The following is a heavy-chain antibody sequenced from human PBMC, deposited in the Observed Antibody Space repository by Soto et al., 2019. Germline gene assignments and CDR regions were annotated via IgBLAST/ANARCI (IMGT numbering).Heavy chain of an antibody. CDR2: ISGSGATT. CDR1: GVRFSSYA. V-gene: IGHV3-23*01. CDR3: PTLAMAGDTVYYFNGLDV. D-gene: IGHD3-3*02. Sequence: EVQLLESGGGSVLPGGSLRLSCAASGVRFSSYALSWVRQAPGKGLEWLSVISGSGATTFSADSVKGRFTFSKDSSMNSFYLQMDSLKVDDTAVYYCPTLAMAGDTVYYFNGLDVWGQGTTVTVSS. J-gene: IGHJ6*02.